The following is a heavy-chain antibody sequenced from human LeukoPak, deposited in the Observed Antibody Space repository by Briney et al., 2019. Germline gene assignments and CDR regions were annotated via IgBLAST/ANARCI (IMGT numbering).Heavy chain of an antibody. V-gene: IGHV1-18*01. D-gene: IGHD5-18*01. CDR1: GYTFTSYG. CDR2: ISAYNGNT. Sequence: ASVKVSCKASGYTFTSYGISWVRQAPGQGLEWMGWISAYNGNTNYAQKLQGRVTMTTDPSTSTAYMELRSLRSDDTAVYYCARVTAMVDYYYGMVVWGQGTTVTVSS. J-gene: IGHJ6*02. CDR3: ARVTAMVDYYYGMVV.